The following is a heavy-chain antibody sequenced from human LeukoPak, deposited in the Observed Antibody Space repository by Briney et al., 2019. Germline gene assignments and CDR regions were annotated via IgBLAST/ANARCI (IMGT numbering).Heavy chain of an antibody. J-gene: IGHJ4*02. V-gene: IGHV3-30-3*01. D-gene: IGHD3-22*01. CDR2: ISYDGSNK. CDR3: ARTWGSSGYYYPVDY. Sequence: GGSLRLSCAASGFTFSSYAMHLVRQAPGKGLEWVAVISYDGSNKYYADSVKGRFTISRDNSKNTLYLQMNSLRAEDTALYYCARTWGSSGYYYPVDYWGQGTLVTVSS. CDR1: GFTFSSYA.